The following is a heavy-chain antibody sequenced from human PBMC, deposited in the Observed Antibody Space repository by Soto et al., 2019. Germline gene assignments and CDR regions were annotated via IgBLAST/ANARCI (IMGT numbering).Heavy chain of an antibody. Sequence: EVQLLESGGGLVQPGGSLRLSCAASGFTFNNYAMSWVRQAPGKGLEWVSSISDSGGSTYYGDSVKGRFTISRDNSKNTLYLQMGSLRAEDTAVYYCARCPGEKCARNTIFGVVGEGFDYWGQGTLVTVSS. CDR3: ARCPGEKCARNTIFGVVGEGFDY. CDR1: GFTFNNYA. CDR2: ISDSGGST. V-gene: IGHV3-23*01. D-gene: IGHD3-3*01. J-gene: IGHJ4*02.